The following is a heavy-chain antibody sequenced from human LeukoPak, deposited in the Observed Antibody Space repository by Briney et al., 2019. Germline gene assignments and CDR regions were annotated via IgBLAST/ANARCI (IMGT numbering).Heavy chain of an antibody. CDR1: GFTFSSYA. V-gene: IGHV3-23*01. D-gene: IGHD3-3*01. Sequence: GGSLRLSCAASGFTFSSYAMTWVRQAPGQGLEWVSAISASGGNTYYADSVKGRFTISTDNSKNTLYLQMNSLRAEDTAVYYCAKGLGDLECDYWGQGTLVTVSS. J-gene: IGHJ4*02. CDR2: ISASGGNT. CDR3: AKGLGDLECDY.